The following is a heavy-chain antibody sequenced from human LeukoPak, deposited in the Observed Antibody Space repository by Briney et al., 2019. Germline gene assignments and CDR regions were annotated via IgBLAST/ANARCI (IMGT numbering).Heavy chain of an antibody. Sequence: GGSLRLSCAASGFTFSSYGMHWVRQAPGKGLEWVAVIWYDGSNKYYADSVKGRFTISRDNSKNTLYLQMNSLRVEDTAVYYCAKDRRPVLRYFEPDYWGQGTLVTVSS. CDR1: GFTFSSYG. CDR2: IWYDGSNK. CDR3: AKDRRPVLRYFEPDY. J-gene: IGHJ4*02. V-gene: IGHV3-33*06. D-gene: IGHD3-9*01.